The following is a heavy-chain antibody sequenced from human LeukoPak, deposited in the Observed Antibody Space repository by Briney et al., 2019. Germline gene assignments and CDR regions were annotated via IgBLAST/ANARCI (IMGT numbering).Heavy chain of an antibody. D-gene: IGHD6-6*01. CDR2: ISRSGSTK. J-gene: IGHJ4*02. Sequence: GGSLRLSCAASGFTFSSYEMNWVRQAPGKGLEWVSYISRSGSTKYYADSVKGRFTISRDNAKNSLYLQMNSLRAEDTAVYYCARDHSIAALSYWGQGTLVTVSS. V-gene: IGHV3-48*03. CDR1: GFTFSSYE. CDR3: ARDHSIAALSY.